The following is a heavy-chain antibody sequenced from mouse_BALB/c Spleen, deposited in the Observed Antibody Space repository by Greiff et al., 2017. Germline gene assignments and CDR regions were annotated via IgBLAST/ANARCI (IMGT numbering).Heavy chain of an antibody. J-gene: IGHJ4*01. V-gene: IGHV4-1*02. CDR3: ARQGDGNYVGYAMDY. CDR1: GFDFSRYW. CDR2: INPDSSTI. D-gene: IGHD2-1*01. Sequence: EVKVIESGGGLVQPGGSLKLSCAASGFDFSRYWMSWVRQAPGKGLEWIGEINPDSSTINYTPSLKDKFIISRDNAKNTLYLQMSKVRSEDTALYYCARQGDGNYVGYAMDYWGQGTSVTVSS.